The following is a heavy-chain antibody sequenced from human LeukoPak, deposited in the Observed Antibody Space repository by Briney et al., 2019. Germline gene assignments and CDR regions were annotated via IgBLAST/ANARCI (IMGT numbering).Heavy chain of an antibody. CDR3: ARGPLLVTGTTTPAFDI. J-gene: IGHJ3*02. CDR2: IYYSGST. Sequence: SETLFLTCTVSGGSISSYYWSWIRQPPGKGLECIGYIYYSGSTNYTPSLKSRVTISVDTSKNQFSLKLSSVTAADTAVYYCARGPLLVTGTTTPAFDIWGQGTMVIVSS. CDR1: GGSISSYY. D-gene: IGHD1-20*01. V-gene: IGHV4-59*01.